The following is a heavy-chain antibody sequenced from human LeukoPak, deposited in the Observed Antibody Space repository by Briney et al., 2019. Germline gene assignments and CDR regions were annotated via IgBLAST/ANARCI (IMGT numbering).Heavy chain of an antibody. J-gene: IGHJ4*02. CDR2: ICSTLGHI. CDR1: GFTFSHYS. Sequence: RGGSLRLSCAGSGFTFSHYSMSGVRQAPGGGVGWGSSICSTLGHIYYADSVRGRFTIARNNAENSLYLQMDSLRAEDTAVYYCVRDPLGDWYIRDFDSWGQGTLVTVSS. D-gene: IGHD5-24*01. CDR3: VRDPLGDWYIRDFDS. V-gene: IGHV3-21*01.